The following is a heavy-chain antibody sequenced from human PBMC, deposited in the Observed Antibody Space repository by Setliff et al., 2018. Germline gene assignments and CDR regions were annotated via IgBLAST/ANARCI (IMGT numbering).Heavy chain of an antibody. D-gene: IGHD5-18*01. CDR2: INPSGGYA. Sequence: GASVKVSCKASGYTFTDYYIHWVRQAPGQGLEWMGWINPSGGYANYAQKFQGRVTMTRDTSTSTVYMELSSLRSEDTAVYYCARAPLESGYNYGQGHYFDYWGQGTLVTVSS. J-gene: IGHJ4*02. CDR3: ARAPLESGYNYGQGHYFDY. CDR1: GYTFTDYY. V-gene: IGHV1-46*01.